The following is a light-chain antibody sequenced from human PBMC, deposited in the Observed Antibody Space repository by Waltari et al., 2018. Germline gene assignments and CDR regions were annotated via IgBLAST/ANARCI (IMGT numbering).Light chain of an antibody. CDR2: DAS. CDR1: QSISSY. V-gene: IGKV3-11*01. J-gene: IGKJ5*01. Sequence: EIVLTQSPATLSLSPGERATLSCRASQSISSYLAWYQQKPGQAPKLLIYDASNRATGIPVRFSGSGSWTDFTLTITSLEPEDFAVYYCQQRSSLPITFGQGTRLDIK. CDR3: QQRSSLPIT.